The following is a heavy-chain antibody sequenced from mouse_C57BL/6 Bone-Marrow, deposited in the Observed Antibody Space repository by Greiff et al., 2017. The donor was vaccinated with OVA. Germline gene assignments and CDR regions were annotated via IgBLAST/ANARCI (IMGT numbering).Heavy chain of an antibody. CDR1: GFTFSNYW. D-gene: IGHD1-2*01. CDR2: IRLKSDNYAT. Sequence: EVQLQESGGGLVQPGGSMKLSCVASGFTFSNYWMNWVRQSPEKGLEWVAQIRLKSDNYATHYAESVKGRFTISRDDTKSSVYLQMNNLRAEDTGIYYCTHPRTTTADRDYAMDYWGQGTSVTVSS. V-gene: IGHV6-3*01. CDR3: THPRTTTADRDYAMDY. J-gene: IGHJ4*01.